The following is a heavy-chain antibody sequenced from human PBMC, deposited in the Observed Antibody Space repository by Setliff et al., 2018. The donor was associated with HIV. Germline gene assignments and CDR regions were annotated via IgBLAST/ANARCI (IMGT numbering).Heavy chain of an antibody. CDR2: INPNNGGT. Sequence: ASVKVSCKASGGTFSYYTFTWVRQAPGQGLEWMGWINPNNGGTNYAQKFQGRVTVTRDTSINTAYMVLSSLKSDDTAMYFCARVRRGKAIITTGGMDVWGQGTTVTSP. CDR3: ARVRRGKAIITTGGMDV. J-gene: IGHJ6*02. D-gene: IGHD3-10*01. V-gene: IGHV1-2*02. CDR1: GGTFSYYT.